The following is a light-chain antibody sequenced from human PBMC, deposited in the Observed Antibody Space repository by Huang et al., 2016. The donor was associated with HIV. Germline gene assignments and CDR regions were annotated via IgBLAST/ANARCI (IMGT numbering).Light chain of an antibody. J-gene: IGKJ2*02. CDR2: DGS. Sequence: IVMTQTPLSLSVTPGQPATISCKSNQSLLHSDGKTYLYWYLQRPGQSPPLLIYDGSSRFFGVPDRVRGSGSGTDFTLKISRVEAGDVGIYYCMQSTHLRTFGQGTKLEIK. V-gene: IGKV2-29*02. CDR3: MQSTHLRT. CDR1: QSLLHSDGKTY.